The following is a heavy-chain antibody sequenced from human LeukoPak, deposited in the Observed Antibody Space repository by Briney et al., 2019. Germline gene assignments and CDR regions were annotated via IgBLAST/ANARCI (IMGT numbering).Heavy chain of an antibody. V-gene: IGHV4-61*02. J-gene: IGHJ6*03. CDR2: IYTSGST. D-gene: IGHD2-15*01. CDR3: ASVVVAATGRYYMDV. Sequence: YPSETLSLTCTVSGGSISSGSYYWSWIRQPAGKGLEWIGRIYTSGSTNYNPSLKSRVTISVDTSKNQFSLKLSSVTAADTAVYYCASVVVAATGRYYMDVWGKGTTVTISS. CDR1: GGSISSGSYY.